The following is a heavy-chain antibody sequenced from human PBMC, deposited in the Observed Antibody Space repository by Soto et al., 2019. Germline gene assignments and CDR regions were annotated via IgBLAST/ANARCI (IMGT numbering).Heavy chain of an antibody. CDR1: GDSISRSSYN. Sequence: PSETLSLTCSVSGDSISRSSYNWGWIRQSPGGGLEWIASITNNGGTKYNPSLKSRVTISVDTSKSQFSLKLSSVTAADTAVYYCARGGGLYDFWSGYNWFDPWGQGTLVTVSS. V-gene: IGHV4-39*07. D-gene: IGHD3-3*01. J-gene: IGHJ5*02. CDR2: ITNNGGT. CDR3: ARGGGLYDFWSGYNWFDP.